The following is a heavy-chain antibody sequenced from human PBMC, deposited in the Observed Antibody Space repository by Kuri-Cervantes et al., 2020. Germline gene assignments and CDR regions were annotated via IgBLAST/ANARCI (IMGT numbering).Heavy chain of an antibody. D-gene: IGHD2/OR15-2a*01. CDR2: IIPIFGTA. CDR3: ARGYVTTFADAFDI. J-gene: IGHJ3*02. CDR1: GGTFSSYA. V-gene: IGHV1-69*06. Sequence: SVKVSCKASGGTFSSYAISWVRQAPGQGLEWMGGIIPIFGTANYAQKFQGRVTITADKSTSTAYMELSSLRSEDTAVYYCARGYVTTFADAFDIWGQGTMVTVSS.